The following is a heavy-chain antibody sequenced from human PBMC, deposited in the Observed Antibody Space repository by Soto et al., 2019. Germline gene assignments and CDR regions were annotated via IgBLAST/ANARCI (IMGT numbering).Heavy chain of an antibody. D-gene: IGHD2-2*01. CDR3: ASGDSTLHGAFDI. CDR2: IIPILGIA. V-gene: IGHV1-69*02. J-gene: IGHJ3*02. Sequence: GASVKVSCKASGGTFSSYTISWVRQAPGQGLEWMGRIIPILGIANYAQKFQGRVTITADKSTSTAYMELSSLRSEDTAVYYCASGDSTLHGAFDIWGQGTMVTVSS. CDR1: GGTFSSYT.